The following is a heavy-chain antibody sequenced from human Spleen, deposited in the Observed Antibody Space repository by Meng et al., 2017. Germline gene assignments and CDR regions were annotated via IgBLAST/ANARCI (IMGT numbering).Heavy chain of an antibody. CDR3: ARPSIVGATFDY. D-gene: IGHD1-26*01. J-gene: IGHJ4*02. V-gene: IGHV1-3*01. Sequence: QVQLVQAGGEVTKPGASVKVSCKASGYTFTSYARHGVRQVPGKRLEWMGWINAGNGNTKYSQKFQGRVTITRDTSASTAYMELSSLRSEDTAVYYCARPSIVGATFDYWGQGTLVTVSS. CDR1: GYTFTSYA. CDR2: INAGNGNT.